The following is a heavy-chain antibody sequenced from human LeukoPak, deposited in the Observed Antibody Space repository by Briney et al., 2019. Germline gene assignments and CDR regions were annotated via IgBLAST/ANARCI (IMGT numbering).Heavy chain of an antibody. V-gene: IGHV3-7*03. CDR1: GFTFSSYW. D-gene: IGHD6-19*01. J-gene: IGHJ4*02. Sequence: GGSLRLSCAASGFTFSSYWMSWVRQAPGKGLEWVANIKQDGSEKYYVDSVKGRFTISRDNAKNSLYLQMNSLSAEDTAVYYCARVFGSGWYGTSDYWGQGTLVTVSS. CDR2: IKQDGSEK. CDR3: ARVFGSGWYGTSDY.